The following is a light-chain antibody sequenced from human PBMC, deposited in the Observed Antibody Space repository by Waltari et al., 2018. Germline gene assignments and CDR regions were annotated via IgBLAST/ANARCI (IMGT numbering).Light chain of an antibody. J-gene: IGKJ3*01. CDR3: QQYYTSPFT. V-gene: IGKV4-1*01. CDR2: WAS. CDR1: QTLFYSSNNKNY. Sequence: DIVMTQSPDSLAVSLGERATINCKSSQTLFYSSNNKNYLALYQLKPGHPPKLLIFWASTRESGVPDRFSGSGSATDFTLTIDTLQAEDVAVYYCQQYYTSPFTFGPGTKVDIK.